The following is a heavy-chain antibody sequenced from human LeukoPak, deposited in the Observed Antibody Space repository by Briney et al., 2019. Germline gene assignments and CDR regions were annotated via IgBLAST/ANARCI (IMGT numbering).Heavy chain of an antibody. D-gene: IGHD3-9*01. J-gene: IGHJ6*02. Sequence: SETLSLTCTVSGGSISSGDYYWSWIRQPPGKGLEWIGYIYYSGSTYYNPSLKSRVTISVDTSKNQFSLKLSSVTAADTAVYYCARDRYYDILTGYRNYYGMDVWGQGTTVTVSS. CDR2: IYYSGST. V-gene: IGHV4-30-4*02. CDR1: GGSISSGDYY. CDR3: ARDRYYDILTGYRNYYGMDV.